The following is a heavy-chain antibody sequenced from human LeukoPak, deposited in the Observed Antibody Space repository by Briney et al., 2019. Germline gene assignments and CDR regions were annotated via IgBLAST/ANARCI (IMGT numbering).Heavy chain of an antibody. Sequence: SETLSLTCAVYGGSFSGYYWSWIRQPPGKGLEWIGEINHSGSTNYNPSLKSRVTMSVDTSKNQFSLKLSSVTAADTAVYYCARDSITMIVEDAFDIWGQGTMVTVSS. CDR3: ARDSITMIVEDAFDI. D-gene: IGHD3-22*01. CDR1: GGSFSGYY. V-gene: IGHV4-34*01. J-gene: IGHJ3*02. CDR2: INHSGST.